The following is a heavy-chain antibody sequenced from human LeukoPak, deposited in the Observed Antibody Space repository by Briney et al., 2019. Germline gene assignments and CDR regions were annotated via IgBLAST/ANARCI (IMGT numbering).Heavy chain of an antibody. D-gene: IGHD3-22*01. CDR2: IRYDGSNK. J-gene: IGHJ4*02. V-gene: IGHV3-30*02. CDR3: ARKPIVNSAWYYFDY. Sequence: GGSLRLSCAASGFTFSSYGMHWVRQAPGKGLEWVAFIRYDGSNKYYADSVKGRFTISRDNSKNTLYLQLNSLRAEDTAVYYCARKPIVNSAWYYFDYWGQGTLVTVSS. CDR1: GFTFSSYG.